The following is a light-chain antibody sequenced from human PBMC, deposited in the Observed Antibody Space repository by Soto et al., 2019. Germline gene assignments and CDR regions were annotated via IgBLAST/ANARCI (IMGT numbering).Light chain of an antibody. CDR2: WAS. CDR1: QSVLYSANNRDS. V-gene: IGKV4-1*01. CDR3: RQYLSTLS. Sequence: DIVMTQSPASLAAFLGERATINCKSSQSVLYSANNRDSLAWFQQKPGQPPKLLIYWASTRESGVPDRFSGSGSGTDFTLTISSLQAEDVAVYFCRQYLSTLSFGGGTKVEI. J-gene: IGKJ4*01.